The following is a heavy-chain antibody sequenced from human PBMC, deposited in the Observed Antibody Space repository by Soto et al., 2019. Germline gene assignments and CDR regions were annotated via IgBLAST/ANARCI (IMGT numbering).Heavy chain of an antibody. CDR1: GFIFSSYA. D-gene: IGHD2-15*01. Sequence: EVQLLESGGGLVQRGGSLRLSCAASGFIFSSYAMTWVRQAPGTGLEWVSAISGGGGYTYYADSVKGRFTISRDNSKNTLYLQMNSLIAEDTAVYYCAKGTYSDAFDIWGQGTMVTVSS. CDR2: ISGGGGYT. CDR3: AKGTYSDAFDI. J-gene: IGHJ3*02. V-gene: IGHV3-23*01.